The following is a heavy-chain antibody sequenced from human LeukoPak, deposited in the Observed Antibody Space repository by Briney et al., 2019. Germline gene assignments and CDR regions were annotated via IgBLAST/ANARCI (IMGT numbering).Heavy chain of an antibody. J-gene: IGHJ4*02. CDR1: GFTFSSYA. CDR2: ISGSGGST. V-gene: IGHV3-23*01. CDR3: ARDPMVRGVIIMGGGPLWGY. D-gene: IGHD3-10*01. Sequence: TGGSLRLSCAASGFTFSSYAMSWVRQAPGKGLERVSAISGSGGSTYYADSVKGRFTISRDNSKNTLYLQMNSLRAEDTAVYYCARDPMVRGVIIMGGGPLWGYWGQGTLVTVSS.